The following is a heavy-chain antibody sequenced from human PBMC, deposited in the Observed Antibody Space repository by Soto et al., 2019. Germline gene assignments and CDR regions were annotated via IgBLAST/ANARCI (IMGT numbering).Heavy chain of an antibody. CDR3: ARLRIATNNYKWFDP. J-gene: IGHJ5*02. Sequence: PSETLSLTCSVSGAALNSGNYYWSWIRQVPGKGLEWIGHIYVTGAVDYNPSLRDRITISQDTSERQFSLNLRLVTAADTAVYYCARLRIATNNYKWFDPWGQGIPVTVSS. D-gene: IGHD2-21*01. CDR1: GAALNSGNYY. V-gene: IGHV4-31*03. CDR2: IYVTGAV.